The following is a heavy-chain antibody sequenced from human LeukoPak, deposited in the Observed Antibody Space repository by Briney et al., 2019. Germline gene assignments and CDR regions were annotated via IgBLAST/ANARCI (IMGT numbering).Heavy chain of an antibody. J-gene: IGHJ3*02. D-gene: IGHD2-2*01. V-gene: IGHV3-30*18. Sequence: GGSLRLSCAASGFTFSSYGMHWVRQAPGKGLEWVAVISYDGSNKYYADSVKGRFTISRDNSKNTLYLQMNSLRAEDTAVYYCAKEGCSSTSCYDAFDIWGQGTMVTVSS. CDR2: ISYDGSNK. CDR1: GFTFSSYG. CDR3: AKEGCSSTSCYDAFDI.